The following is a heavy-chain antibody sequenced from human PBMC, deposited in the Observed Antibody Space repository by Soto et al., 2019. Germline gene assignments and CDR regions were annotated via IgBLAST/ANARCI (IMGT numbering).Heavy chain of an antibody. CDR3: ARYQGRSTGLGIYHFYYYCMDF. D-gene: IGHD1-26*01. V-gene: IGHV1-69*13. Sequence: SVKVSCKASGGTFSSYAISWVRQAPGRGLEWMGGIIPISDTTNYAQKFQGRVTITADEFTSTAYMELSSLRSEDMAVYYCARYQGRSTGLGIYHFYYYCMDFWGKGTTVTVSS. CDR1: GGTFSSYA. J-gene: IGHJ6*04. CDR2: IIPISDTT.